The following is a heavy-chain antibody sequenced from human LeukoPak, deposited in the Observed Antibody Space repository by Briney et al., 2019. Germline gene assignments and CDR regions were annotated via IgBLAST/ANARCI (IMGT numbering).Heavy chain of an antibody. V-gene: IGHV3-23*01. D-gene: IGHD6-13*01. Sequence: PGGSLRLSCAASGFTFSSYAMSWVRQAPGKGLEWVSAISGSGGSTYYADSVKGRFTISRDNSKNTLYLQMNSLRAEDTAVYYCAKASAGTHLHNWFDPWGQGTLVTVSS. CDR1: GFTFSSYA. J-gene: IGHJ5*02. CDR2: ISGSGGST. CDR3: AKASAGTHLHNWFDP.